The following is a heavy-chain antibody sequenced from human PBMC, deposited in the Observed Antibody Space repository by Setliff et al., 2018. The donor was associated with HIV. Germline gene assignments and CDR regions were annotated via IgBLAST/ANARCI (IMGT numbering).Heavy chain of an antibody. CDR1: GGSVSGHY. CDR2: ITPSGDT. CDR3: SNWNTTVDADS. Sequence: SETLSLTCAVYGGSVSGHYWGWFRQPPGKGLEWIGEITPSGDTNYIPSLKSRVTMSLDTSKNQFSLNLNSVTAADTAVYYCSNWNTTVDADSWGQGTLVTAPQ. J-gene: IGHJ4*02. V-gene: IGHV4-34*01. D-gene: IGHD1-1*01.